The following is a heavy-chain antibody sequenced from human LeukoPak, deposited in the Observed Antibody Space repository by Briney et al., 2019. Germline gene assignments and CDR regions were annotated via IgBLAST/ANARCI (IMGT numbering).Heavy chain of an antibody. D-gene: IGHD5-24*01. Sequence: GRSLRLSCAASGFTFDDYAMHWVRQAPGKGLEWVSGISWNSGSIGYADSVKGRFTISRDNAKNSLYLQMNSLRAEDMALYYCAKHRREMADDAFAIWGQGTMATVSS. CDR1: GFTFDDYA. V-gene: IGHV3-9*03. CDR2: ISWNSGSI. CDR3: AKHRREMADDAFAI. J-gene: IGHJ3*02.